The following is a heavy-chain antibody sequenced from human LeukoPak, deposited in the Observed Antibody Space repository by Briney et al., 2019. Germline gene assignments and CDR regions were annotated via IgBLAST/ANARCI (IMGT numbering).Heavy chain of an antibody. J-gene: IGHJ4*02. Sequence: PGGSLRLSCAASGFTVSSNYMSWVRQAPGKGLEWVPAISGSGGSTYCADSVKGRFTISRDNSKNTLYLQMNSLRAEDTAVYYCAKDNWVDDFWSGYNRRDYFDYWGQGTPVTVSS. D-gene: IGHD3-3*01. CDR2: ISGSGGST. V-gene: IGHV3-23*01. CDR1: GFTVSSNY. CDR3: AKDNWVDDFWSGYNRRDYFDY.